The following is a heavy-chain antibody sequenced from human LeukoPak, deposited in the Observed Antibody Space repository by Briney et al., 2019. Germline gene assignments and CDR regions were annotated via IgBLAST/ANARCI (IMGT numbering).Heavy chain of an antibody. J-gene: IGHJ4*02. CDR2: FYSSGTI. V-gene: IGHV4-59*01. D-gene: IGHD4-17*01. CDR3: ARGDHYAPDPY. CDR1: GASISSNY. Sequence: SETLSLTCTVSGASISSNYWSWIRQPPGKGLEWIGCFYSSGTIHYNPSLKSRVTISVDTSKSKNQFSLKLTSVTAADTAVYYCARGDHYAPDPYRGQGTLVTVSS.